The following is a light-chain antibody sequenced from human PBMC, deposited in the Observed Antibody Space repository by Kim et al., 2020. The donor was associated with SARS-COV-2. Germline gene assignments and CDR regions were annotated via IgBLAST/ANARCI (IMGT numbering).Light chain of an antibody. CDR3: GAWDNSLRAGV. CDR1: SSNIGNNY. V-gene: IGLV1-51*01. CDR2: DSD. Sequence: QSVLTQPPSVSAAPGQKVTISCSGRSSNIGNNYVSWYQQLPGTAPKLLIYDSDKRPSGIPDRFSGSKSGTSATLGITGLQTGDKADYYCGAWDNSLRAGVFGGGTQLTVL. J-gene: IGLJ3*02.